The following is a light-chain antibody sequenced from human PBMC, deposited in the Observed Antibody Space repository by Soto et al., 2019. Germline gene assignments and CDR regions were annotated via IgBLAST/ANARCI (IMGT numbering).Light chain of an antibody. J-gene: IGLJ1*01. CDR3: QVWDSSGDYV. CDR2: YDY. V-gene: IGLV3-21*04. CDR1: NIGGKS. Sequence: SYELTQPPTVSVAPGKTARVTCGGDNIGGKSVHWYQQKPGQAPILIIYYDYNRPSGIPERFSGSNSGNTATLTISRVEAGDEADYYCQVWDSSGDYVFGTATKLTVL.